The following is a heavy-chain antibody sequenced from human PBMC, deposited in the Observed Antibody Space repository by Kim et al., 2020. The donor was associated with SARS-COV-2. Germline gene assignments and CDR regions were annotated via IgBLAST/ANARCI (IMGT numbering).Heavy chain of an antibody. CDR3: ARDMIIAVAGALDY. V-gene: IGHV3-30*04. D-gene: IGHD6-19*01. CDR1: GFTFSSYA. J-gene: IGHJ4*02. CDR2: ISYDGSNK. Sequence: GGSLRHSCAASGFTFSSYAMHWVRQAPGKGLEWVAVISYDGSNKYYADSVKGRFTISRDNSKNTLYLQMNSLRAEDTAVYYCARDMIIAVAGALDYWGQG.